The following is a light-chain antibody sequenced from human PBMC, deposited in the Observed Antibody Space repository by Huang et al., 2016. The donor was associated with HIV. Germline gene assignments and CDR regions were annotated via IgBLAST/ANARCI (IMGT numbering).Light chain of an antibody. Sequence: TQSPNTLSVSPGERAILSCRASQSITVNLAWYQQRTGQPPRLLIYGASTRATGIPARFSGWGSGTEFTLLISSVQTEDFALYYCQQYNNWPPWTFGQGTKVDI. CDR1: QSITVN. V-gene: IGKV3-15*01. CDR2: GAS. CDR3: QQYNNWPPWT. J-gene: IGKJ1*01.